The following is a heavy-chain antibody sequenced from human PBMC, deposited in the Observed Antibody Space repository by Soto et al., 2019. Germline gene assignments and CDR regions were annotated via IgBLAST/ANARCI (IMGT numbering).Heavy chain of an antibody. V-gene: IGHV3-33*01. J-gene: IGHJ3*02. CDR1: GFTFSSYG. CDR3: ARDGDYDSSPGDAFDI. D-gene: IGHD3-22*01. CDR2: IWYDGSNK. Sequence: LRLSCAASGFTFSSYGMHWVRQAPGKGLEWVAVIWYDGSNKYYADSVKGRFTISRDNSKNTLYLQMNSLRAEDTAVYYCARDGDYDSSPGDAFDIWGQGTMVTVSS.